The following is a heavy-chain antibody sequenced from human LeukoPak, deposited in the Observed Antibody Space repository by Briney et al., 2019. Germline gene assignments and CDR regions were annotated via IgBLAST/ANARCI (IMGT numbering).Heavy chain of an antibody. CDR1: GGTFSSYA. D-gene: IGHD2-15*01. CDR3: ARGSAYCSGGSCYQYFDY. V-gene: IGHV1-69*13. J-gene: IGHJ4*02. Sequence: SVKVSCKASGGTFSSYAISWVRRAPGQGLEWMGGIIPIFGTPNYAQKFQGRVTITADESTSTAYMELSSLRSEDTAVYYCARGSAYCSGGSCYQYFDYWGQGTLVTVSS. CDR2: IIPIFGTP.